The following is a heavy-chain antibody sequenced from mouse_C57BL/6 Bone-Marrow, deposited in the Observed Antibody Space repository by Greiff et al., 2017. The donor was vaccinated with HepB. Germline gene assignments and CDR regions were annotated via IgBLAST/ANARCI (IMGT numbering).Heavy chain of an antibody. CDR3: AREVYYYSKFAY. D-gene: IGHD2-5*01. CDR2: ISDGGSYT. CDR1: GFTFSSYA. Sequence: DVMLVESGGGLVKPGGSLKLSCAASGFTFSSYAMSWVRQTPEKRLEWVATISDGGSYTYYPDNVKGRFTISRDNAKNNLYLQMSHLKSEDTAMYYCAREVYYYSKFAYWGQGTLVTVSA. J-gene: IGHJ3*01. V-gene: IGHV5-4*01.